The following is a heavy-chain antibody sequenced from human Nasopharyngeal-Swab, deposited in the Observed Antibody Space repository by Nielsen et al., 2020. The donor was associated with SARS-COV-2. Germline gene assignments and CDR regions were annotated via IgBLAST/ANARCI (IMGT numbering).Heavy chain of an antibody. CDR2: ISSSSSYI. J-gene: IGHJ4*02. CDR1: GFTFSSYS. CDR3: ARDSPQTAMVPFDY. Sequence: GDSLKISCAASGFTFSSYSMNWVRQAPGKGLEWVSSISSSSSYIYYADSVKGRFTISRDNAKNSLYLQMNSLRAEDTAVYYCARDSPQTAMVPFDYWGQGTLVTVSS. D-gene: IGHD5-18*01. V-gene: IGHV3-21*01.